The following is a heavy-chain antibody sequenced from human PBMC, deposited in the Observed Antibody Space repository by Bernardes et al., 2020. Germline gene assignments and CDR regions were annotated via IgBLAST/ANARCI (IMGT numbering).Heavy chain of an antibody. Sequence: GESLKISCKGSGSSFTRYWIGWVRPIPGKGLEWMGIIYPGDSDTRYSPSFQGQVTISADKSISTAYLQWSSLKASDTAMYYCARPYCSGGSCYILDYWGQGTLVTVSS. J-gene: IGHJ4*02. CDR2: IYPGDSDT. D-gene: IGHD2-15*01. CDR1: GSSFTRYW. CDR3: ARPYCSGGSCYILDY. V-gene: IGHV5-51*01.